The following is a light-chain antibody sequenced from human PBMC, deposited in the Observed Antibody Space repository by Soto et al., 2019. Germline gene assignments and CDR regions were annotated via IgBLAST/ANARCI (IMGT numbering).Light chain of an antibody. V-gene: IGKV3-20*01. CDR1: QSISSTF. CDR2: GAS. Sequence: EFVLTQSPGTLSLSPGDRATLSCRASQSISSTFLAWYQQKPGQPPRLLIYGASTRATGIPDRFSGSGSGTDFTLIISSLKPEDFSAYYCQHYGSSPPLTFGGGTKVEI. J-gene: IGKJ4*01. CDR3: QHYGSSPPLT.